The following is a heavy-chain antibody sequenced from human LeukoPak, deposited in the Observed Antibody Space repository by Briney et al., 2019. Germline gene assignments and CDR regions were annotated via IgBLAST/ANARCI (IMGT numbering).Heavy chain of an antibody. CDR2: IRYDGSNK. CDR1: GFTFSSYG. J-gene: IGHJ4*02. Sequence: PGGSLRLSCAASGFTFSSYGMHWVRQAPGKGLEWVAFIRYDGSNKYYADSVKGRFTISRDNSKNTLYLQMNSLRAEDTAVYYCAKDGREYCSSTSCYVIDYWGQGTLVTVSS. V-gene: IGHV3-30*02. D-gene: IGHD2-2*01. CDR3: AKDGREYCSSTSCYVIDY.